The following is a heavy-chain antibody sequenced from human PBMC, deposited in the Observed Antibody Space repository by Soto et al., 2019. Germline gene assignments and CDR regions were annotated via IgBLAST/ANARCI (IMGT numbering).Heavy chain of an antibody. CDR3: ARSLFMVAPDNEPFDY. J-gene: IGHJ4*02. V-gene: IGHV3-23*01. Sequence: VQLLESGGSLVQPGGSLTLSCAASGFPFSSYAMSWVRQTPEKGLERVAGISGGGNDRYYADFVQGRFTFSRDNSRNSLYLQINSLRADDTAMYFCARSLFMVAPDNEPFDYWGQGTLVTVSS. CDR1: GFPFSSYA. D-gene: IGHD5-12*01. CDR2: ISGGGNDR.